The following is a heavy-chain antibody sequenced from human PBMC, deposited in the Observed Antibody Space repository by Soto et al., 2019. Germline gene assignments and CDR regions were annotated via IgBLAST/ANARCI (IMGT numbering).Heavy chain of an antibody. J-gene: IGHJ3*02. CDR1: GFTFSTYR. V-gene: IGHV3-21*01. D-gene: IGHD5-18*01. CDR2: VSGSRNYI. CDR3: ARETSEGGYKYGDAFDI. Sequence: EVQLVESGGGLVKPGGSLRLSCSASGFTFSTYRMNWVRQAPGKGLEWVSSVSGSRNYIYYADSVKGRFTISTDNAKNSLHLQMNSLRAEDTAVYYCARETSEGGYKYGDAFDIWGQGTMVTVSS.